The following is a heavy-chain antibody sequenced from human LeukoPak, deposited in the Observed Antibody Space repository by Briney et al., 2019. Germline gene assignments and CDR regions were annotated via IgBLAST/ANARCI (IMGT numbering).Heavy chain of an antibody. V-gene: IGHV4-59*01. CDR2: IYYSGST. Sequence: SETLSLTRTVSGGSISSYYWSWIRQPPGKGLEWIGYIYYSGSTNYNPSLKSRVTISVDTSKNQFSLKLSSVTAADTAVYYCARGGGGNPGSFDYWGQGTLVTVSS. CDR1: GGSISSYY. D-gene: IGHD4-23*01. J-gene: IGHJ4*02. CDR3: ARGGGGNPGSFDY.